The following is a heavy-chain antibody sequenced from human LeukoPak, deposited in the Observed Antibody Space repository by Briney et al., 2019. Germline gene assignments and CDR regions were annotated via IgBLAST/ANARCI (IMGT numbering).Heavy chain of an antibody. J-gene: IGHJ4*02. CDR2: ISSSSSYI. CDR3: ARGERYCSGGSCRPTFDY. Sequence: GGSLRLSCAASGFAFSSYSMNWVRQAPGKGLEWVSSISSSSSYIYYADSVKGRFTISRDNAKNSLYLQTNSLRAEDTAVYYCARGERYCSGGSCRPTFDYWGQGTLVTVSS. V-gene: IGHV3-21*01. D-gene: IGHD2-15*01. CDR1: GFAFSSYS.